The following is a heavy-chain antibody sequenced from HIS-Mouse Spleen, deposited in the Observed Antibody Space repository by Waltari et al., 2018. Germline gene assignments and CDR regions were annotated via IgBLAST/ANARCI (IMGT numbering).Heavy chain of an antibody. J-gene: IGHJ4*02. CDR3: ARVAARRFGVVIIAYYFDY. CDR1: GGSISSSSYY. CDR2: IYYSGST. Sequence: QLQLQESGPGLVKPSETLSLTCTVSGGSISSSSYYWGWIRQPPGKGLEWIGSIYYSGSTYYNPSLKSRVTISVDTSKNQFSLKLSSVTAADTAVYYCARVAARRFGVVIIAYYFDYWGQGTLVTVSS. V-gene: IGHV4-39*07. D-gene: IGHD3-3*01.